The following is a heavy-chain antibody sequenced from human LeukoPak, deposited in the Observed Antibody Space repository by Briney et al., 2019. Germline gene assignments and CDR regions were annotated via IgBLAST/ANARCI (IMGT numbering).Heavy chain of an antibody. Sequence: SETLSLTCAVYGGSFSGYYWSWIRQPPGKGLEWIGEINHSGSTNYNPSLKSRVTISVDTSKNQFSLKLSSVTAADTAVYYCARGPLNWGRRNWFDPWGQGTLVTVSP. D-gene: IGHD7-27*01. CDR2: INHSGST. CDR3: ARGPLNWGRRNWFDP. V-gene: IGHV4-34*01. CDR1: GGSFSGYY. J-gene: IGHJ5*02.